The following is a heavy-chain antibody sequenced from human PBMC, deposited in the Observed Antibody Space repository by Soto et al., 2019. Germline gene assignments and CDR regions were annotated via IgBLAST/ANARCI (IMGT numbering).Heavy chain of an antibody. Sequence: ASVKVSCKASGYTFTSYAMHWVRQAPGQRLEWMGWINAGNGNTKYSQKFQGRVTITRDTSASTAYMELSSLRSEDTAVYYCARPMGGYDYNYYYGMHVWGQGTTVTVSS. CDR2: INAGNGNT. D-gene: IGHD5-12*01. CDR3: ARPMGGYDYNYYYGMHV. CDR1: GYTFTSYA. J-gene: IGHJ6*01. V-gene: IGHV1-3*01.